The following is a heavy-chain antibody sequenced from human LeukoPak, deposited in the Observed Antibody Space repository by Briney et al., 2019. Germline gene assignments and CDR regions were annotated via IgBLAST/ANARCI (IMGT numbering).Heavy chain of an antibody. D-gene: IGHD1-26*01. CDR3: TRHSRGGSYSYNWFDP. Sequence: GGSLRLSCAASGFTFSSSAMHWVRQASGKGLEWVGRIRSKANSYSTAYAASVKGGFTISRDDSKNTAYLQMNSLKTEDTAVYYCTRHSRGGSYSYNWFDPWGQGTLVTVSS. J-gene: IGHJ5*02. V-gene: IGHV3-73*01. CDR2: IRSKANSYST. CDR1: GFTFSSSA.